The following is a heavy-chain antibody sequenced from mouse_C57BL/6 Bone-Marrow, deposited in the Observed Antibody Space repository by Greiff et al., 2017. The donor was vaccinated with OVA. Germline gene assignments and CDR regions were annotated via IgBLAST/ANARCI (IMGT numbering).Heavy chain of an antibody. CDR1: GYAFSSSW. J-gene: IGHJ4*01. CDR2: IYPGDGDT. Sequence: QVQLQQSGPELVKPGASVKISCKASGYAFSSSWMNWVKQRPGKGLEWIGRIYPGDGDTNYNGKFKGKATLTADKSSSTAYMQLSSLTSEDSAVYYCAREGFTTVEMDYWGQGTSVTVSS. V-gene: IGHV1-82*01. CDR3: AREGFTTVEMDY. D-gene: IGHD1-1*01.